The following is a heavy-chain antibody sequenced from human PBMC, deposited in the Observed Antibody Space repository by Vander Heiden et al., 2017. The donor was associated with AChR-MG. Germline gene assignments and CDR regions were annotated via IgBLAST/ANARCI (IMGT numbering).Heavy chain of an antibody. CDR3: ARDSGMDYDFWSGYYQSSGMDV. V-gene: IGHV4-31*03. Sequence: QVQLQESGPRLVKPSQTLSLTCTVSGGSISSGGYYWSWIRQHPGKGLEWIGYIYYSGSTYYNPSLKSRVTISVDTSKNQFSLKLSSVTAADTAVYYCARDSGMDYDFWSGYYQSSGMDVWGQGTTVTVSS. CDR2: IYYSGST. D-gene: IGHD3-3*01. J-gene: IGHJ6*02. CDR1: GGSISSGGYY.